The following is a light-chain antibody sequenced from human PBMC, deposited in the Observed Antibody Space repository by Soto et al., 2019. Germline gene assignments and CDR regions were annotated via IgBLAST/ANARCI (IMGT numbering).Light chain of an antibody. Sequence: QAVLTQSPSASASLGASVKLTCTLSSGHSSYAIAWHQQQPEKGPRYLMKLNSDGSHSKGDGIPDRFSGSSSGAERYLTISGLQSEDEADYYCQTWGNCILVFGGGTKLTVL. CDR1: SGHSSYA. CDR2: LNSDGSH. J-gene: IGLJ2*01. V-gene: IGLV4-69*01. CDR3: QTWGNCILV.